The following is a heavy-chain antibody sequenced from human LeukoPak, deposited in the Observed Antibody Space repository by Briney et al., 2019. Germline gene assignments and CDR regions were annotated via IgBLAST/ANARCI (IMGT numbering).Heavy chain of an antibody. Sequence: SETLSLTCAVYGGSFSGYYWSWIRQPPGKGLEWIGEINHSGSTNYNPSLKSRVTISVGTYKNQFSLKLSSVTAADTAVYNCARWAAAGTVYFQRWGQGTLVTVSS. J-gene: IGHJ1*01. V-gene: IGHV4-34*01. CDR1: GGSFSGYY. CDR3: ARWAAAGTVYFQR. D-gene: IGHD6-13*01. CDR2: INHSGST.